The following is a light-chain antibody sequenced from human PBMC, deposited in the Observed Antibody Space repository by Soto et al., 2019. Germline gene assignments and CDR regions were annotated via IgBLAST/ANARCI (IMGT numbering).Light chain of an antibody. CDR2: ANT. J-gene: IGLJ2*01. Sequence: QLVLTQPPSVSGAPGQRVTISCTGSGSNFGTGYDVHWYQQLPGTAPKLLIYANTNRPSGVPDRFSGSKSGTSASLAITGLQAEDEADYYCQSYDASLSGVVFGGGTKLTVL. CDR1: GSNFGTGYD. CDR3: QSYDASLSGVV. V-gene: IGLV1-40*01.